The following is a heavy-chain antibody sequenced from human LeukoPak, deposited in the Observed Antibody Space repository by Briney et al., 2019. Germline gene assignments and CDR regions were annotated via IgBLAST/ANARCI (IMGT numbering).Heavy chain of an antibody. J-gene: IGHJ3*02. Sequence: PSETLSLTCAVYGGSFSGYYWSWIRQPPGRGLEWIGEINHSGSTNYNPSLKSRVTISVDTSKNQFSLKLSSVTAADTAVYYCASTGYSSGHNAFDIWGQGTMVTVSS. D-gene: IGHD6-19*01. V-gene: IGHV4-34*01. CDR3: ASTGYSSGHNAFDI. CDR1: GGSFSGYY. CDR2: INHSGST.